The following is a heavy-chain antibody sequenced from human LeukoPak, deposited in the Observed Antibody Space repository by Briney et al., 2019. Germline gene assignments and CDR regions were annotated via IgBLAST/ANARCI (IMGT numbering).Heavy chain of an antibody. V-gene: IGHV1-24*01. D-gene: IGHD1-26*01. CDR1: GFTLTNYA. CDR2: FDPEDGEI. Sequence: GRSLRLSCAVSGFTLTNYAVHWVRQAPGKGLEWLGGFDPEDGEIIYAQKFQGRVTMSDDTSTDTAYMELGSLRSDDTAVYYCAAHRGDYSGSYWTAFDIWGQGTMVTVSS. J-gene: IGHJ3*02. CDR3: AAHRGDYSGSYWTAFDI.